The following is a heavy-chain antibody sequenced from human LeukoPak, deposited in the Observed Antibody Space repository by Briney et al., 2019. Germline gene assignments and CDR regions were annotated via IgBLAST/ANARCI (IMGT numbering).Heavy chain of an antibody. V-gene: IGHV1-2*02. CDR1: GYTFTGYY. CDR3: AREAGAGRDPPDY. Sequence: ASVKVSCKSSGYTFTGYYMHWVRQAPGQGLEWMGWINPNSGGTNYAQKFQGRVTMTRDTSISTAYMELSRLRSDDTAVYYCAREAGAGRDPPDYWGQGTLVTVSS. D-gene: IGHD6-13*01. CDR2: INPNSGGT. J-gene: IGHJ4*02.